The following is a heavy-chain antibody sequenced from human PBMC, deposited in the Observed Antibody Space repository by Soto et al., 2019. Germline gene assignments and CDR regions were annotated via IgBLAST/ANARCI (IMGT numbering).Heavy chain of an antibody. D-gene: IGHD3-3*01. CDR1: GGSISSYY. V-gene: IGHV4-59*01. CDR3: ARTIYYDFYESWFDP. J-gene: IGHJ5*02. Sequence: PSETLSLTCTVSGGSISSYYWSWIRQPPGKGLEWIGYIYYSGSTNYNPSLKSRVTISVDTSKNQFSLKLSSVTAADTAVYYCARTIYYDFYESWFDPWGQGTLVTVSS. CDR2: IYYSGST.